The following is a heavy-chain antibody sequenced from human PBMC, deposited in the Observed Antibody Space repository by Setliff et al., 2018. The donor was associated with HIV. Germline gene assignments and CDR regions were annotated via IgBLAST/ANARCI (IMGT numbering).Heavy chain of an antibody. CDR2: ISTSGST. J-gene: IGHJ6*02. Sequence: SETLSLTCTVSGGSISSDSYHWTWIRQPAGKGLEWIGRISTSGSTNYNPSLRSRVTISVDTSKNQFSLKLSSATAADTAVYYCARRLQFLEFLHGVGGLDVWGQGTTVTVA. V-gene: IGHV4-61*02. CDR3: ARRLQFLEFLHGVGGLDV. D-gene: IGHD3-3*01. CDR1: GGSISSDSYH.